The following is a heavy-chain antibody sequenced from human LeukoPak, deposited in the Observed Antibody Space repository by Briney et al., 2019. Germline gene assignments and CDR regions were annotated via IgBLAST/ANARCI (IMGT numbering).Heavy chain of an antibody. Sequence: SGGSLRLSRAASGFTFSSYGMHWVRQAPGKGLEWVAVISYDGSNKYYADSVKGRFTISRDNSKNTLYLQMNSLRAEDTAVYYCAKDLWLYCSGGSCYGFDYWGQGTLVTVSS. CDR1: GFTFSSYG. V-gene: IGHV3-30*18. CDR3: AKDLWLYCSGGSCYGFDY. J-gene: IGHJ4*02. D-gene: IGHD2-15*01. CDR2: ISYDGSNK.